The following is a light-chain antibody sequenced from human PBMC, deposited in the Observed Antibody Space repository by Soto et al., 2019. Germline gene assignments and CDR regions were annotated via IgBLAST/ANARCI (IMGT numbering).Light chain of an antibody. Sequence: EIVMTQSPATLSVSPGERVTLSCRASQSVRSNLAWYQQMPGQAPRLLIYAASTRATGIPDRFSGSGSGTEFTLTISSLQSEDFAIYSCQHYDHWPLTFGGGTKVEIK. J-gene: IGKJ4*01. V-gene: IGKV3-15*01. CDR1: QSVRSN. CDR3: QHYDHWPLT. CDR2: AAS.